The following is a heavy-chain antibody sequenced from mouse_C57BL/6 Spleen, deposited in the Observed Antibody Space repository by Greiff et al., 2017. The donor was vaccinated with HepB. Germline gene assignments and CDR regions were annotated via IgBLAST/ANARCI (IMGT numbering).Heavy chain of an antibody. D-gene: IGHD1-1*01. CDR2: IDSSDSET. J-gene: IGHJ2*01. CDR3: ARGYYGNYFDY. Sequence: QVQLQQPGAELVRPGSSVKLSCKASGYTFTSYWMHWVKQRPIQGLEWIGNIDSSDSETHYNQKFKDKATLTVDKSSSTAYMQLSSLTSEDSAVYYCARGYYGNYFDYWGQGTTLTVSS. CDR1: GYTFTSYW. V-gene: IGHV1-52*01.